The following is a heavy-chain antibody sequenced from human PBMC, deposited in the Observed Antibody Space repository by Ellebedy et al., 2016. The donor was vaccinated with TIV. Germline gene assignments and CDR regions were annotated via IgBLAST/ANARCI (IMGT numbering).Heavy chain of an antibody. Sequence: AASEKVSCKASGYTFPSYYMHWVRQAPGQRLEWMGIINPSGGSTSYAQKLQGRVTMTRDTSTSTVYMELSSMRSEDTAVYYCARDRGGVGATNGFDYWGQGTLVTVSS. CDR3: ARDRGGVGATNGFDY. J-gene: IGHJ4*02. CDR2: INPSGGST. CDR1: GYTFPSYY. V-gene: IGHV1-46*04. D-gene: IGHD1-26*01.